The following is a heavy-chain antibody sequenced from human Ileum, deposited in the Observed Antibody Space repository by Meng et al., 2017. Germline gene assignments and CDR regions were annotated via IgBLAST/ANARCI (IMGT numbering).Heavy chain of an antibody. V-gene: IGHV3-7*01. CDR2: IKPDGSEI. CDR1: GFSFSNYW. J-gene: IGHJ5*02. CDR3: ADGRNYHSGSHP. D-gene: IGHD3-16*01. Sequence: GESLKISCAASGFSFSNYWMSWVRQAPGKGLEWVANIKPDGSEIFYADSVKGRFTISRDNAKNSLYLQMNSTRDEDTAVYFCADGRNYHSGSHPWGQGTLVNVSS.